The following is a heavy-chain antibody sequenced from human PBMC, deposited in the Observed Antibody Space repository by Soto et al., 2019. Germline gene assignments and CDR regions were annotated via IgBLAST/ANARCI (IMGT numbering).Heavy chain of an antibody. Sequence: ASVKVSCKASGYSFTNNDVSWVRQATGQGLEWMGWMNPGSGDTGYAQKFQGRVTMTRDISIATAYMELSGLRSDDTAVYYCARDPGPYGDYSYWGQGTLVTVSS. CDR2: MNPGSGDT. J-gene: IGHJ4*02. V-gene: IGHV1-8*01. D-gene: IGHD4-17*01. CDR3: ARDPGPYGDYSY. CDR1: GYSFTNND.